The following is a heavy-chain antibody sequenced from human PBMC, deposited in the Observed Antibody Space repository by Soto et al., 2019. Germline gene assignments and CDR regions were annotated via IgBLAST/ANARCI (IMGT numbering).Heavy chain of an antibody. Sequence: QVQLVESGGGVVQPGRSLRLSCAASGFTFSNCGMHWVRQAPGKGLEWVAVIWYDGGNKYYPDSVKGRFTISRDNSKNTLYLQMNSLRVEDTAVYYCASNRDTMTTVSEIGYWGQGTLVTVSS. CDR1: GFTFSNCG. CDR3: ASNRDTMTTVSEIGY. D-gene: IGHD4-17*01. V-gene: IGHV3-33*01. CDR2: IWYDGGNK. J-gene: IGHJ4*02.